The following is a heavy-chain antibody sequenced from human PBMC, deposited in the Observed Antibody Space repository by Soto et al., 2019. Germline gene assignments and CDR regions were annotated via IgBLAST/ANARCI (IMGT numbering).Heavy chain of an antibody. D-gene: IGHD2-2*01. CDR3: ARDVNRCSSTSCPPPDYYYYYGMDV. J-gene: IGHJ6*02. CDR1: GYTLTGYY. V-gene: IGHV1-2*04. Sequence: ASVKVSCKASGYTLTGYYMHWVRQAPGQGLEWMGWINPNSGGTNYAQKFQGWVTMTRDTSISTAYMELSRLRSDDTAVYYCARDVNRCSSTSCPPPDYYYYYGMDVWGQGTTVTVSS. CDR2: INPNSGGT.